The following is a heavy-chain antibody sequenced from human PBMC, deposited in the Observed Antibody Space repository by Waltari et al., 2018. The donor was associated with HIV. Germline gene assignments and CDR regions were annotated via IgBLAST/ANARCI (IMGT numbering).Heavy chain of an antibody. CDR3: VRGSNNWIGVDY. J-gene: IGHJ4*02. V-gene: IGHV3-74*01. D-gene: IGHD1-1*01. Sequence: EVQLVESGGGLVQPGGSLRLSCVASGFTFSSYWMHWVRQAQGKGLVWVSRINTDGSSTDYADSVKGRFTISRDNAKNTLYLQMNTLRAEDMAVYYCVRGSNNWIGVDYWGQGTLVTVSS. CDR1: GFTFSSYW. CDR2: INTDGSST.